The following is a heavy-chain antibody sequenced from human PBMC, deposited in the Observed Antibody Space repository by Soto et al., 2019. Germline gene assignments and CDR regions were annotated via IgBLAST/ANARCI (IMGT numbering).Heavy chain of an antibody. D-gene: IGHD6-13*01. CDR2: ISGSGGST. CDR3: AKYPKLHPSAAAPDY. Sequence: PGGSMRLSCAASGFTFSSYAMSWVRQAPGKGLEWVSAISGSGGSTYYADSVKGRFTISRDNSKNTLYLQMNSLRAEDTAVYYCAKYPKLHPSAAAPDYWGQGTLVTVSS. CDR1: GFTFSSYA. J-gene: IGHJ4*02. V-gene: IGHV3-23*01.